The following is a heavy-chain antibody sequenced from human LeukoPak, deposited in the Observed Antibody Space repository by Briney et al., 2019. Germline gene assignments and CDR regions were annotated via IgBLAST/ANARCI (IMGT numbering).Heavy chain of an antibody. CDR3: AKGGEKYSSGWYPHYYYYMDV. J-gene: IGHJ6*03. CDR1: GFTFSSYA. CDR2: ISGSGGST. D-gene: IGHD6-19*01. V-gene: IGHV3-23*01. Sequence: GGSPRLSCAASGFTFSSYAMSWVRQAPGKGQEWVSAISGSGGSTYYADSVKGRFTISRDNSKNTLYLQMNSLRAEDTAVYYCAKGGEKYSSGWYPHYYYYMDVWGKGTTVTVSS.